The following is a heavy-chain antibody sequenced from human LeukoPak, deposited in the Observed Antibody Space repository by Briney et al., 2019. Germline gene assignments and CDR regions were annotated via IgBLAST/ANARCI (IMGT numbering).Heavy chain of an antibody. D-gene: IGHD3-16*01. CDR2: IKKDGTYR. CDR3: VRDDDVYGFDY. V-gene: IGHV3-74*01. J-gene: IGHJ4*02. CDR1: GFIFSGHW. Sequence: GGSLRLSCAASGFIFSGHWMHWVRQAPGEGLVCVARIKKDGTYRDYGDSVKGRFTISRDNAKNTLYLQMNSLRVEDMARYYCVRDDDVYGFDYWGQGTVVTGYS.